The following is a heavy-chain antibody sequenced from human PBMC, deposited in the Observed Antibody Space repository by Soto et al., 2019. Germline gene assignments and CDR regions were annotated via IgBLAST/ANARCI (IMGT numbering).Heavy chain of an antibody. Sequence: QVQLVQSGAEVKKPGSSVKVSCKASGGTFSSYAISWVRQAPGQGLEWMGGSIPIFGTANYAQKFQGRVTITADESTSTAYMELSSLRSEDTAVYYCARDWGMVAAKLDYYYGMDVWGQGTTVTVSS. D-gene: IGHD2-15*01. CDR3: ARDWGMVAAKLDYYYGMDV. J-gene: IGHJ6*02. CDR2: SIPIFGTA. V-gene: IGHV1-69*01. CDR1: GGTFSSYA.